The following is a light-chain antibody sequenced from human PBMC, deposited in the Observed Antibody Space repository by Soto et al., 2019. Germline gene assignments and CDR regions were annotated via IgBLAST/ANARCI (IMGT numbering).Light chain of an antibody. CDR3: SLYTTDSTYV. CDR1: SSNVGHNS. CDR2: EVS. V-gene: IGLV2-18*01. J-gene: IGLJ1*01. Sequence: QSVLTQPPSVSAAPGQEVTISCSGSSSNVGHNSVSWYQQLPGTAPKLLIYEVSNRPSGIPDRFSGSKSGNTASLTISGLQAEDEAEYYCSLYTTDSTYVFGTGTKLTVL.